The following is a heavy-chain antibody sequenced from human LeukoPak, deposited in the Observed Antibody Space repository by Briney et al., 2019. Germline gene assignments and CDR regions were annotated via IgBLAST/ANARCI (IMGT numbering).Heavy chain of an antibody. V-gene: IGHV1-69*02. CDR1: GGTFSSYT. CDR2: IIPILGIA. J-gene: IGHJ4*02. D-gene: IGHD2-2*02. Sequence: SVKVSCKASGGTFSSYTISWVRQAPGQGLEWMGRIIPILGIANYAQKFQGRVTITAGKSTSTAYMELSSLRSEDTAVYYCAILTSTGCSSTSCYSFDYWGQGTLVTVSS. CDR3: AILTSTGCSSTSCYSFDY.